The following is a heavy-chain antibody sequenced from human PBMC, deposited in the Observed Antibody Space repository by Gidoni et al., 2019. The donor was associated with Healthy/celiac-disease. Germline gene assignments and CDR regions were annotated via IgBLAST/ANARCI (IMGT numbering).Heavy chain of an antibody. V-gene: IGHV4-34*01. CDR3: ARGVGLSGYGSGNKKVRRALANWFDP. J-gene: IGHJ5*02. Sequence: QVQLQQWGAGLLKPSETLSLTCAVYGGSFSGYYWSWIRQPPGKGLEWIGEINHSGSTNYNPSLKSRVTISVDTSKNQFSLKLSSVTAADTAVYYCARGVGLSGYGSGNKKVRRALANWFDPWGQGTLVTVSS. D-gene: IGHD3-10*01. CDR1: GGSFSGYY. CDR2: INHSGST.